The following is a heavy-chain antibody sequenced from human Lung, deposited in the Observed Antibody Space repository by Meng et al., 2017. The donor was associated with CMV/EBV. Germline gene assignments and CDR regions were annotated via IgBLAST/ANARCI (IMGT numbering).Heavy chain of an antibody. D-gene: IGHD6-19*01. CDR2: ISSSYAV. Sequence: GESLKISCAASGFRFSDYYMTWIRQAPGKALEWVSYISSSYAVDYADSLKDRFTISRDNAKNSMYLQMNSLRAEDTAIYYCARVLLDVRGWYYQGMDVWGQGTTVTVSS. CDR1: GFRFSDYY. CDR3: ARVLLDVRGWYYQGMDV. J-gene: IGHJ6*02. V-gene: IGHV3-69-1*01.